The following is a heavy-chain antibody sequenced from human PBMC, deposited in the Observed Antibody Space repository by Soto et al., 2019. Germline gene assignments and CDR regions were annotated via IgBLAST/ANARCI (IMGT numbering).Heavy chain of an antibody. D-gene: IGHD6-6*01. J-gene: IGHJ5*02. CDR2: IYYSGST. V-gene: IGHV4-61*01. Sequence: SATLSLTCTVSGGSVSSGSYYWSWIRQPPGKGLEWIGYIYYSGSTNYNPSLKSRVTISVDTSKNQFSLKLSSVTAADTAVYYCARERAARRFDPWGQGTLVTVSS. CDR1: GGSVSSGSYY. CDR3: ARERAARRFDP.